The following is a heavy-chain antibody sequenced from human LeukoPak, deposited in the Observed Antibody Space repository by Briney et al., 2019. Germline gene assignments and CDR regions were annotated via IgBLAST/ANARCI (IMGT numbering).Heavy chain of an antibody. CDR3: ARAYGDYVNFDY. Sequence: SETLSLTRAVYGGSFSGYYWSWIRQPPGKGLEWIGGINHSGSTNYNPSLKSRVTISVDTSKNQFSLKLSSVTAADTAVYYCARAYGDYVNFDYWGQGTLVTVSS. CDR1: GGSFSGYY. J-gene: IGHJ4*02. D-gene: IGHD4-17*01. CDR2: INHSGST. V-gene: IGHV4-34*01.